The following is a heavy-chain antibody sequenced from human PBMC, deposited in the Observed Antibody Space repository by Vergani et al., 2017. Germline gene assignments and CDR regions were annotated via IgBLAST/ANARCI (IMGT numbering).Heavy chain of an antibody. V-gene: IGHV4-59*01. D-gene: IGHD6-19*01. Sequence: QVQLQESGPGLVKTSETLSLTCTVSGGSIRSYYWSWIRPPPGKGLEWIGDSYYSGSTNYNPSLKSRVTISVDTSKNQFSLKLSSVTAADTAVYYCARGSGWFDYWGQGTLVTVSS. CDR1: GGSIRSYY. J-gene: IGHJ4*02. CDR3: ARGSGWFDY. CDR2: SYYSGST.